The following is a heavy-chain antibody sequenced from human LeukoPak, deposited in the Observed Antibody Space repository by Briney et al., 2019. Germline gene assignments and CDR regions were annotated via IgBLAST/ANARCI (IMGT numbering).Heavy chain of an antibody. CDR1: GFTFSTYS. CDR3: ATDGRSSGWYGFDY. D-gene: IGHD6-19*01. CDR2: ITSPVGRI. V-gene: IGHV3-21*01. J-gene: IGHJ4*02. Sequence: GGSLRLSCAASGFTFSTYSMNWVRQAPGKGLEWVSSITSPVGRIYYADSLKGRITISRDNARSTLYLQMNSLRAEDTAVYYCATDGRSSGWYGFDYWGQGILVSVSS.